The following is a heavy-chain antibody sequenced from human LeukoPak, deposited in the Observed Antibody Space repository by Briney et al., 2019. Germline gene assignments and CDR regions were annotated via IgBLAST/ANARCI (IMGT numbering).Heavy chain of an antibody. J-gene: IGHJ4*02. Sequence: ASVKVSCKASGYTFTGHYMHWVRQAPGQGLEWMGWINPNSGGTNYAQKFQGRVTMTRDTSISTAYMEVSRLRSDDTAVYYCARAVYSSGWPDFDYWGQGTLVTVSS. D-gene: IGHD6-19*01. V-gene: IGHV1-2*02. CDR3: ARAVYSSGWPDFDY. CDR2: INPNSGGT. CDR1: GYTFTGHY.